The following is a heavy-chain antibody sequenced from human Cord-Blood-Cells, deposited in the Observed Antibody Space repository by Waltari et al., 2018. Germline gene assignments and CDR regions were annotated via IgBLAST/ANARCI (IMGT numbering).Heavy chain of an antibody. J-gene: IGHJ4*02. CDR1: GYTFTSYA. D-gene: IGHD6-13*01. CDR3: ARAHTSSWDDY. CDR2: INAGNGNT. V-gene: IGHV1-3*01. Sequence: QVQLVQSGAEVKKPGASVKVSCKASGYTFTSYAMHWVRQAPGQRLEWMGWINAGNGNTEYSQKFQGRVTITRDTSASTAYMELSSLRSEDTAVYYCARAHTSSWDDYWGQGTLVTVSS.